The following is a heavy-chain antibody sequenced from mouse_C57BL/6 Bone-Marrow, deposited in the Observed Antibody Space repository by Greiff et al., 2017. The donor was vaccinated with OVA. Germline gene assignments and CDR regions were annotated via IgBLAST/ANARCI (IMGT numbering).Heavy chain of an antibody. J-gene: IGHJ1*03. CDR3: AGEGTTVVATRYFDV. V-gene: IGHV1-18*01. Sequence: EVQLQQSGPELVKPGASVKIPCKASGYTFTDYNMDCVKQSHGKSLEWIGDINPNNGGTISNQKFKGKATLTVDKSSSTAYMELRRLTSEDTAVDYCAGEGTTVVATRYFDVWGTGTTVTVSS. CDR2: INPNNGGT. D-gene: IGHD1-1*01. CDR1: GYTFTDYN.